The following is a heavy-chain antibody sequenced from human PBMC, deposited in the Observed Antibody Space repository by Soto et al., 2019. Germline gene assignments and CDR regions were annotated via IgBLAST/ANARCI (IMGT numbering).Heavy chain of an antibody. CDR2: IIPIFGTA. D-gene: IGHD3-10*01. J-gene: IGHJ4*02. V-gene: IGHV1-69*01. CDR1: GGTFSSYA. CDR3: ARGRTMVRVVRAPYYFDY. Sequence: QVQLVQSGAEVKKPGSSVKVSCKASGGTFSSYAISWVRQAPGQGLEWMGGIIPIFGTANYAQKFQGRVTITADESTSTAYMELSSRRSEDTAVYYCARGRTMVRVVRAPYYFDYWGQGTLVTVSS.